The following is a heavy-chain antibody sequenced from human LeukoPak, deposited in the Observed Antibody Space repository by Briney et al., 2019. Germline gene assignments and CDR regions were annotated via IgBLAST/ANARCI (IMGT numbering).Heavy chain of an antibody. D-gene: IGHD6-19*01. Sequence: GGSLRLSCADSGFTFSGYWMSWVRQAPGKGLEWVANIKQDGSEKYYVDSVKGRFTISRDNAKNSLYLQMNSLRAEDTAVYYCARIGGSGWRKYYFDYWGQGTLVTVSS. J-gene: IGHJ4*02. CDR1: GFTFSGYW. CDR3: ARIGGSGWRKYYFDY. V-gene: IGHV3-7*03. CDR2: IKQDGSEK.